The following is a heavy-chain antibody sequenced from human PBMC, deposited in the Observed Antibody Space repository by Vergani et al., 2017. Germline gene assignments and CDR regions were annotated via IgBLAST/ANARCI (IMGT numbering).Heavy chain of an antibody. CDR2: INHSGST. Sequence: QVQLHQWGAGLLKPSETLSLTCAVYGGSFSGYYWSWIRQPPGKGLEWIGEINHSGSTNYNPSLKSRVTISVDTSKNQFSLKLSSVTAADTAVYYCARGNPNWFDPWGQGTLVTVSS. V-gene: IGHV4-34*01. J-gene: IGHJ5*02. CDR1: GGSFSGYY. CDR3: ARGNPNWFDP.